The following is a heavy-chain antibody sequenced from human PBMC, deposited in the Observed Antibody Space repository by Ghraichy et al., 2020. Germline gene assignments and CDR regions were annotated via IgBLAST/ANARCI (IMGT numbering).Heavy chain of an antibody. D-gene: IGHD2-2*01. CDR3: ARDLQFPQYCSSTSCYGGTGDAFDI. CDR1: GFTFSSYG. Sequence: GGSLRLSCAASGFTFSSYGMHWVRQAPGKGLEWVAVIWYDGSNKYYADSVKGRFTISRDNSKNTLYLQMNSLRAEDTAVYYCARDLQFPQYCSSTSCYGGTGDAFDIWGQGTMVTVSS. J-gene: IGHJ3*02. V-gene: IGHV3-33*01. CDR2: IWYDGSNK.